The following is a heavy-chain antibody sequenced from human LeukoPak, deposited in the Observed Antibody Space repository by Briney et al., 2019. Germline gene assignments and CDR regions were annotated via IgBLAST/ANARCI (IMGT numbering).Heavy chain of an antibody. V-gene: IGHV3-23*01. J-gene: IGHJ6*03. Sequence: PGGSLRLSCAASGFTFSSYGMSWVRQAPGKGLEWVSAISGSGGSTYYADSVKGRFTISRDNSKNTLYLQMNSLRAEDTAVYYCAKGKRTVAEKGGVQYYYYYYMDVWGKGTTVTISS. D-gene: IGHD2-15*01. CDR1: GFTFSSYG. CDR3: AKGKRTVAEKGGVQYYYYYYMDV. CDR2: ISGSGGST.